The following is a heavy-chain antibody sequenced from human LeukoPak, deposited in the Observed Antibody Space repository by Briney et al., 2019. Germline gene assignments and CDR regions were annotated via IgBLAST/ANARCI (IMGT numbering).Heavy chain of an antibody. CDR1: GFSFYNYA. V-gene: IGHV3-23*01. CDR3: AKGADGSAYYFFDY. CDR2: IGGSGGGT. Sequence: PGGPLRLSCAASGFSFYNYALNWVRQAPGKGLEWVSVIGGSGGGTYYADSVKGRFTIFRDSSKNTLYLQMNNLRAEDTAVYYCAKGADGSAYYFFDYWGQGALVTVSS. J-gene: IGHJ4*02. D-gene: IGHD3-22*01.